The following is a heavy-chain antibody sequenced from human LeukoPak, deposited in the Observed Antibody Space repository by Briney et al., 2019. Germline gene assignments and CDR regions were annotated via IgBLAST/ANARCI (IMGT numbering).Heavy chain of an antibody. CDR3: ARDNTFGAPD. CDR2: IYYSGST. V-gene: IGHV4-59*01. J-gene: IGHJ4*02. Sequence: PSETLSLTCTVSGGSISSYYWSWIRQPPGKGLEWIGYIYYSGSTNYNPSLKSRVTISVDTSKNQFSLKLSSVTAADTAVYYCARDNTFGAPDWGQGTLVTVSS. CDR1: GGSISSYY. D-gene: IGHD3-16*01.